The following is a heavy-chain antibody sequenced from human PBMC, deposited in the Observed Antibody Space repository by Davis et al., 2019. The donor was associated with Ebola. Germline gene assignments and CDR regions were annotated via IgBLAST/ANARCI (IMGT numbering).Heavy chain of an antibody. V-gene: IGHV1-18*01. J-gene: IGHJ5*02. CDR1: GYSFPRYG. D-gene: IGHD4/OR15-4a*01. CDR3: ARDKMVLTDNWLDP. Sequence: ASVKVSCKASGYSFPRYGINWVRQAPGQGLEWMGWISPYNGNTNYAQNLQGRVTMSTDTSTSTAYMELRSLRSDDTAMYYCARDKMVLTDNWLDPWGQGTLVTVSS. CDR2: ISPYNGNT.